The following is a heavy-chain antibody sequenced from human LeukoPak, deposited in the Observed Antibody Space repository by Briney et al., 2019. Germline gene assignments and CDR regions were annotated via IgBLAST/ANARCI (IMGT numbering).Heavy chain of an antibody. CDR1: GGTFSSYA. V-gene: IGHV1-69*04. J-gene: IGHJ4*02. CDR3: ARGPLSYYYDSSGYYVDY. CDR2: IIPILGIA. D-gene: IGHD3-22*01. Sequence: SVKVSCKASGGTFSSYAISWVRQAPGQGLEWMGRIIPILGIANYAQKFQGRATITADKSTSTAYMELSSLRSEDTAVYYCARGPLSYYYDSSGYYVDYWGQGTLVTVSS.